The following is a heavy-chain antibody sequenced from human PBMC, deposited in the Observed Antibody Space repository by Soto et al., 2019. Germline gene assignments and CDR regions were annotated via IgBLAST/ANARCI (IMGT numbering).Heavy chain of an antibody. Sequence: GGSLRLSCAASGFTFSSYAMSWVRQAPGKGLEWVSAISGSGGSTYYADSVKGRFTISRDNSKNTLYLQMNSLRAEDTAVYYCAKDPGRRYYGSGSYEAFDSWGQGTMVTVSS. D-gene: IGHD3-10*01. V-gene: IGHV3-23*01. CDR2: ISGSGGST. J-gene: IGHJ3*02. CDR1: GFTFSSYA. CDR3: AKDPGRRYYGSGSYEAFDS.